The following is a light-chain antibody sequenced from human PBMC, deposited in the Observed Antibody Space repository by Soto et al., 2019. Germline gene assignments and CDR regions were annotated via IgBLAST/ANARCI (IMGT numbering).Light chain of an antibody. Sequence: EIVLTQSPGTLSFSPGERATLSCRASQSVSNNYLAWYQHIPGQSPRVLIYAASNRATGIPDRFSGSGSGTDFTLTISRLEPEDFAVYYCQQYGNSLSFGQGTKVEIK. V-gene: IGKV3-20*01. CDR1: QSVSNNY. CDR2: AAS. J-gene: IGKJ1*01. CDR3: QQYGNSLS.